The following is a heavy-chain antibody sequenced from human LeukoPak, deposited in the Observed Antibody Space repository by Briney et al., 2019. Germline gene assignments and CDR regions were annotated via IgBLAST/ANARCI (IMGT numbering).Heavy chain of an antibody. D-gene: IGHD3-22*01. Sequence: SETLSLTCAVSGGSISSGGYSWSWIRQPPGKGLEWIGYIYHSGSTYYNPSLKSRVTISVDRSKNQFSLKLSSVTAADTAMYYCARGSGYLVYWGQGTLVTVSS. V-gene: IGHV4-30-2*01. CDR1: GGSISSGGYS. CDR3: ARGSGYLVY. CDR2: IYHSGST. J-gene: IGHJ4*02.